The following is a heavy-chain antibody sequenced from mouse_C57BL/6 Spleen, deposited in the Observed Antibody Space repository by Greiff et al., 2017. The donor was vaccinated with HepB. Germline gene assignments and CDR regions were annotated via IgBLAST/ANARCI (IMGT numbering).Heavy chain of an antibody. CDR3: TRCPTHSGNAMDY. J-gene: IGHJ4*01. Sequence: EVQVVESGTVLARPGASVKMSCKTSGYTFTSYWMHWVKQRPGQGLEWIGAIYPGNSDTSYNQKFKGKAKLTAVTSASTAYMELSSLANEDSAVYYCTRCPTHSGNAMDYWGQGTSVTVSS. D-gene: IGHD2-10*01. V-gene: IGHV1-5*01. CDR1: GYTFTSYW. CDR2: IYPGNSDT.